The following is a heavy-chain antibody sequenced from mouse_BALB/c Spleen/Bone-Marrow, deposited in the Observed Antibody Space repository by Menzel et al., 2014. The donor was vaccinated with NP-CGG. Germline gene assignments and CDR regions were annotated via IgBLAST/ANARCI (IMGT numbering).Heavy chain of an antibody. CDR1: GFSLTNYG. Sequence: VKLVESGTGLVAPSQSLSITCTVSGFSLTNYGVSWVRQPPGKGLEWLGVIWGDGSTNYHSALISRLSISKDNSKSQVFLTLNSLQTDDTATYYCAKQDYYRYDYAMDYWGQGTSVTVSS. J-gene: IGHJ4*01. D-gene: IGHD2-14*01. V-gene: IGHV2-3*01. CDR2: IWGDGST. CDR3: AKQDYYRYDYAMDY.